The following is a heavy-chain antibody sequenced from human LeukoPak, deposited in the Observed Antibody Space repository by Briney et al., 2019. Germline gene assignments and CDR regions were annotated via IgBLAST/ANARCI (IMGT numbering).Heavy chain of an antibody. D-gene: IGHD6-6*01. Sequence: KPSETLSLTCTVSGGSVSSGSYYWSWIRQPPGKGLEWIGYIYYSGSTNYNPSLKSRVTISVDTSKNQFSLKMSSVTAADTAVYYCARGHGPSSSSIRNYGLDVWGQGTTVTVSS. CDR2: IYYSGST. CDR1: GGSVSSGSYY. CDR3: ARGHGPSSSSIRNYGLDV. V-gene: IGHV4-61*01. J-gene: IGHJ6*02.